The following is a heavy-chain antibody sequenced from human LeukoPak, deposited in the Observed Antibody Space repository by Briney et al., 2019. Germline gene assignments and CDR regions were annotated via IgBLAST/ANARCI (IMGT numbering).Heavy chain of an antibody. V-gene: IGHV3-73*01. CDR2: IRSKANSYAT. CDR3: TRLEDRYYDSSGYFGYYYGMDV. CDR1: GFTFSDSG. Sequence: GGSLRLSCAASGFTFSDSGMHWVRQASGKGLEWVGRIRSKANSYATAYAASVKGRFTISRDDSKNTAYLQMNSLKTEDTAVYYCTRLEDRYYDSSGYFGYYYGMDVWGQGTTVTVSS. J-gene: IGHJ6*02. D-gene: IGHD3-22*01.